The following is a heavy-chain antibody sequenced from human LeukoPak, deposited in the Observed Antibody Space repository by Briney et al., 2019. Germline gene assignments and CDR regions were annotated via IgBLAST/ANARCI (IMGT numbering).Heavy chain of an antibody. CDR2: ISWNSGSI. J-gene: IGHJ6*03. CDR1: GFTFDDYP. D-gene: IGHD1-1*01. Sequence: GRSLRLSCAASGFTFDDYPMHWVRQAPGKGLEWVSGISWNSGSIGYADSVKGRFTISRDNAKNSLYLQMNSLRAEDTALYYCAKDGGTGTCYYYYMDVWGKGTTVTVSS. CDR3: AKDGGTGTCYYYYMDV. V-gene: IGHV3-9*01.